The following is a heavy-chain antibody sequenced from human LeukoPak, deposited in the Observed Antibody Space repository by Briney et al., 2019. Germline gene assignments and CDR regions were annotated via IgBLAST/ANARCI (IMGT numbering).Heavy chain of an antibody. D-gene: IGHD1-1*01. CDR1: GFTFSSHG. V-gene: IGHV3-23*01. CDR2: ITGSGANA. CDR3: AKDSGTTGTTDY. J-gene: IGHJ4*02. Sequence: LSGGSLRLSCAASGFTFSSHGMNWVRQAPGKGLEWVSGITGSGANAYYADSVKGRFTISRDNSKNTLYLQMNSLRAEDTAVYYCAKDSGTTGTTDYWGQGTLVTVSS.